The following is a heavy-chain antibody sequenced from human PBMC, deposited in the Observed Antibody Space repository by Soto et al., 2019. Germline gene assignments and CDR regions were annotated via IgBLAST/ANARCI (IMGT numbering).Heavy chain of an antibody. J-gene: IGHJ4*02. Sequence: QVLLVQSGAEVRKPGSSVKVSCKASGGTFGKRAFNWVRQASGQGLEWMGVIVPNFGTANYAQKFQGRLTIKADESTTTVEMSLASLTAEDTAMYYCARWGALVGETVSSGALDFWGQGSPVTV. V-gene: IGHV1-69*01. CDR1: GGTFGKRA. D-gene: IGHD1-26*01. CDR2: IVPNFGTA. CDR3: ARWGALVGETVSSGALDF.